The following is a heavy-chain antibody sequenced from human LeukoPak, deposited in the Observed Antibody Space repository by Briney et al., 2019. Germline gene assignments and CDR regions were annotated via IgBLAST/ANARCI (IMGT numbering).Heavy chain of an antibody. V-gene: IGHV3-21*01. CDR2: ISSSSSYI. CDR1: GFTFSSYS. J-gene: IGHJ6*04. D-gene: IGHD6-19*01. CDR3: ARDPRAYSCGWYDYYYYGMDV. Sequence: PGGSLRLSCAASGFTFSSYSMNWVRQAPGKGLEWVSSISSSSSYIYYADSVKGRFTISRDNAKNSLYLQMNSLRAEDTAVYYCARDPRAYSCGWYDYYYYGMDVWGKGTTVTVSS.